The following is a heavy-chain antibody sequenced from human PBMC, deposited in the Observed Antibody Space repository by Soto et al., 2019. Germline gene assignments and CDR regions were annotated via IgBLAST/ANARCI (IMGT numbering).Heavy chain of an antibody. Sequence: GGSLRLSCAASGFTFSSYAMSWVRQAPGKGLEWVSAISGSGGSTYYADSVKGRFTISRDNSKNTLYLQMNSLRAEDTAVYYCAKEFVNYYAPGAYFDYWGQGTLVTVSS. CDR3: AKEFVNYYAPGAYFDY. J-gene: IGHJ4*02. D-gene: IGHD3-10*01. V-gene: IGHV3-23*01. CDR1: GFTFSSYA. CDR2: ISGSGGST.